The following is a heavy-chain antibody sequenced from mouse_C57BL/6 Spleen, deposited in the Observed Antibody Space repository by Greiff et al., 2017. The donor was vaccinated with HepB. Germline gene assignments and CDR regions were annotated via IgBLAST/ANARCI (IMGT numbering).Heavy chain of an antibody. CDR3: ARGMTTVVAPPDFDD. J-gene: IGHJ2*01. CDR1: GYAFTNSL. V-gene: IGHV1-54*01. CDR2: INPGSGGT. D-gene: IGHD1-1*01. Sequence: QVQLQQSGAELVRPGTSVKVSCKASGYAFTNSLLEWVKQRPGQGLEWIGVINPGSGGTNYNEKFKGKATLTADKSSSTAYMQRSSLTSEDSAVYFCARGMTTVVAPPDFDDWGQGTTLTVSS.